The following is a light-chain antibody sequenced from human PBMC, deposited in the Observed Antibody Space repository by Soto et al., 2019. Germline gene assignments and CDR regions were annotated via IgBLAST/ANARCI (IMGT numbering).Light chain of an antibody. CDR1: QGISSY. CDR3: QQLNSYPLT. CDR2: AAS. V-gene: IGKV1-9*01. Sequence: DIQLTQSPSFLSASVGDSVTITCRASQGISSYLAWYQQEPGKAPKLLIYAASTLQSGVPSWFSGSGSATEFTLTISSLQPEDFATYYCQQLNSYPLTFGGGTRVEIK. J-gene: IGKJ4*01.